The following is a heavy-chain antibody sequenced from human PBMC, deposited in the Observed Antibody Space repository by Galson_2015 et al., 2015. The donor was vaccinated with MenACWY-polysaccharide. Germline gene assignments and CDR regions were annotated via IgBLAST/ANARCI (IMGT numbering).Heavy chain of an antibody. D-gene: IGHD3-10*01. V-gene: IGHV3-23*01. Sequence: SLRLSCAASGFSFSGYAMSWVRQAPGKGLEWVSVISGGGGSAYYADSVKGRFTISRDNSKNTLYLQMNSLRAEDTAVYFCAKRGVYGSGTFYTNNWFDPWGQGTLVTVSS. CDR2: ISGGGGSA. CDR1: GFSFSGYA. CDR3: AKRGVYGSGTFYTNNWFDP. J-gene: IGHJ5*02.